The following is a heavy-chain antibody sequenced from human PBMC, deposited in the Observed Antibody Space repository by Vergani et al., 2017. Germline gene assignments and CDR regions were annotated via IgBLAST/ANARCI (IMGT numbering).Heavy chain of an antibody. D-gene: IGHD6-25*01. V-gene: IGHV1-69*01. CDR2: IIPIFGTA. Sequence: QVQLVQSGAEVKKPGSSVKVSCRASGGTFSSYAISWVRQAPGQGLEWMGGIIPIFGTANYAQKFQGRVTITADESTSTAYMELSSLRSEDTAVYYCASIPRGSAGSDYDYMDVWGKGTTVTVSS. CDR3: ASIPRGSAGSDYDYMDV. CDR1: GGTFSSYA. J-gene: IGHJ6*03.